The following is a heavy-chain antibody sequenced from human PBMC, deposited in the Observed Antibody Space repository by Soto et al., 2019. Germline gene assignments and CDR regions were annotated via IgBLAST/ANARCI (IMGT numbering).Heavy chain of an antibody. CDR3: ATHSGYDPYYFDY. CDR2: IYYSGST. CDR1: GGSISSYY. Sequence: PSETLSLTCTVSGGSISSYYWSWIRQPPGKGLEWIGYIYYSGSTNYNPSLKSRVTISVDTSKNQFSLKLSSVTAAVTAVYYCATHSGYDPYYFDYWGQGTLVTVSS. V-gene: IGHV4-59*08. D-gene: IGHD5-12*01. J-gene: IGHJ4*02.